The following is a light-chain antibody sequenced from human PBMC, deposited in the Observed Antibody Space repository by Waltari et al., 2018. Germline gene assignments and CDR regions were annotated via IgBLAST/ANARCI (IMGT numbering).Light chain of an antibody. CDR3: QYYGSSRLIT. V-gene: IGKV3-20*01. CDR1: QSVSRTK. Sequence: EIVLTQSPGTLSLSPGERATLSCRTSQSVSRTKLAWYQQRPGQAPRLLIYDASTRANCIPDRFSGSGSGTDFTLTINRLEPEDFALYYCQYYGSSRLITFGGGTKVDIK. J-gene: IGKJ4*01. CDR2: DAS.